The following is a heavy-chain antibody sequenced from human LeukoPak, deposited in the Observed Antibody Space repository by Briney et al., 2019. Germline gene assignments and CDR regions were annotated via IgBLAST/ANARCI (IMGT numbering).Heavy chain of an antibody. CDR2: IYYSGST. CDR1: GGSISSGGYY. V-gene: IGHV4-31*03. J-gene: IGHJ5*02. CDR3: ASLTRQVGANSLSWFDP. Sequence: PQTLSLTCTVSGGSISSGGYYWSWIRQHPGKGLEWIGYIYYSGSTYYNPSLKSRVTISVDTSKNQFSLKLSSVTAADTAVYYCASLTRQVGANSLSWFDPWGQGTLVTVSS. D-gene: IGHD1-26*01.